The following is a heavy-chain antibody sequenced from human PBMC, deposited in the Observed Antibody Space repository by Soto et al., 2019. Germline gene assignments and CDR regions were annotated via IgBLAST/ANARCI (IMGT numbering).Heavy chain of an antibody. Sequence: SVKVSCKASGGTFSSYAISWVRQAPGQGLEWMGGIIPIFGTANYAQKFQGRVTITADESTSTAYMELSSLRSEDTAVYYCAREGCSSTSCYMSPYYYYYGMDVWGQGTTVTVSS. CDR2: IIPIFGTA. J-gene: IGHJ6*02. CDR3: AREGCSSTSCYMSPYYYYYGMDV. D-gene: IGHD2-2*02. CDR1: GGTFSSYA. V-gene: IGHV1-69*13.